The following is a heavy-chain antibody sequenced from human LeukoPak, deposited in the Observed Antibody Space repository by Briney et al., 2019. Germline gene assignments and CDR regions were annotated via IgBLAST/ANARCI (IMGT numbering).Heavy chain of an antibody. Sequence: ASVKVSCKASGYTFTSYDINWVRQATGQGLEWMGWMNPNSGNTGYAQKFQGRVTITRNTSISTAYMELSSLRPEDTAVYYCARGGHYYYYMDVWGKGTTVTVSS. CDR1: GYTFTSYD. V-gene: IGHV1-8*01. CDR3: ARGGHYYYYMDV. CDR2: MNPNSGNT. J-gene: IGHJ6*03.